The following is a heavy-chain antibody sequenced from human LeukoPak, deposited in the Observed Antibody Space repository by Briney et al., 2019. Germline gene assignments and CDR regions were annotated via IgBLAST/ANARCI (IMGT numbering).Heavy chain of an antibody. V-gene: IGHV3-21*01. CDR2: ITSSSSYI. D-gene: IGHD6-19*01. CDR1: GFTFSSYS. CDR3: ARDLCSGWPLDH. Sequence: PGGSLRLSCAASGFTFSSYSMNWVRQAPGKGLEWVSSITSSSSYIYYADSVKGRFTISRDNAKNSLYLQMNGLRAEDTAVYYCARDLCSGWPLDHWGQGTLVTVSS. J-gene: IGHJ4*02.